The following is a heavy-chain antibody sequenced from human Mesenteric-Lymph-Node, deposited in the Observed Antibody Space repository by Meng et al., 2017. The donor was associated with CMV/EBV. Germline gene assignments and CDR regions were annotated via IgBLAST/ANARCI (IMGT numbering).Heavy chain of an antibody. CDR3: ARALTARELYFDL. CDR1: GFTFSNAW. Sequence: GESLKISCAASGFTFSNAWMSWVRQAPGKGLEWVGRIKSKTDGGTTDYAAPVKGRFTISRDDSKNTLYLQMNSLKTEDTAVYYCARALTARELYFDLWGRGTLVTVSS. D-gene: IGHD6-6*01. CDR2: IKSKTDGGTT. V-gene: IGHV3-15*01. J-gene: IGHJ2*01.